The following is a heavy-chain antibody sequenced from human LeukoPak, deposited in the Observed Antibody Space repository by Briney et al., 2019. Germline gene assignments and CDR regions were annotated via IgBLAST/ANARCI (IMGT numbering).Heavy chain of an antibody. CDR2: INWNGGSI. CDR3: ARVGIYGDYGRYFDY. D-gene: IGHD4-17*01. J-gene: IGHJ4*02. Sequence: GGSLRLSCAASGFTFDDYGMSWVRLAPGKGLEWVSGINWNGGSIGYAHSVKGRFTISRDNAKNSLYLQMNSLRAEDTALYYCARVGIYGDYGRYFDYWGQGTLVTVSS. V-gene: IGHV3-20*04. CDR1: GFTFDDYG.